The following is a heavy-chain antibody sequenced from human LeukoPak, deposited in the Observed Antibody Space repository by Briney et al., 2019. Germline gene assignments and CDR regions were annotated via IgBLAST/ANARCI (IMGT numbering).Heavy chain of an antibody. Sequence: GESLQISCKGSGYSFTSYWIGWVRQMPGKGLEWMGHIYPGDSDTRYSQSIQGQVTISAEKSISTAYLQWSSLKASDTAMYYCARSKIGGSSTNFDIWGQGTMVTVSS. D-gene: IGHD2-2*01. CDR2: IYPGDSDT. CDR3: ARSKIGGSSTNFDI. CDR1: GYSFTSYW. V-gene: IGHV5-51*01. J-gene: IGHJ3*02.